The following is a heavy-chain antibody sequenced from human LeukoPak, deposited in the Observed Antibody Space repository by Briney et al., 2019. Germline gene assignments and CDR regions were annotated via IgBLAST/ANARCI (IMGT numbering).Heavy chain of an antibody. CDR3: ARAKGSYRGVAGPLGMDV. D-gene: IGHD6-19*01. J-gene: IGHJ6*02. CDR1: GGSISSGGYY. V-gene: IGHV4-31*03. CDR2: IYYSGST. Sequence: SSESLSLTCTVSGGSISSGGYYWSWIRQHPGKGLEWIGYIYYSGSTYYNPSLKSRVTISVDTSKNQFSLKLSSVTAADTAVYYCARAKGSYRGVAGPLGMDVWGQGTTVTVSS.